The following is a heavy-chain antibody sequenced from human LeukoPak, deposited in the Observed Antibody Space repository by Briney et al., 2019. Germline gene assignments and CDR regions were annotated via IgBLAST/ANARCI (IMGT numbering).Heavy chain of an antibody. Sequence: SETLSLTCTVSGGSISSGDYYWSWIRQPPGKGLEWIGYIYYSGSTYYNPSLKSRVTISVDTSKNQFSLKLSSVTAADTAVYYCAREYQLLWAGYFDLWGRGTLVTDSS. CDR1: GGSISSGDYY. CDR2: IYYSGST. CDR3: AREYQLLWAGYFDL. V-gene: IGHV4-30-4*01. D-gene: IGHD2-2*01. J-gene: IGHJ2*01.